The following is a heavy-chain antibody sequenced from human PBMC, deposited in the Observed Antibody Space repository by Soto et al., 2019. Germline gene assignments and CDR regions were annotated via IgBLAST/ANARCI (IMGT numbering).Heavy chain of an antibody. V-gene: IGHV3-23*01. CDR1: GFTFSSYA. D-gene: IGHD2-15*01. J-gene: IGHJ3*02. CDR3: SIEWDPDTIVVLVPAGRAACEI. Sequence: PGGSLRLSCAASGFTFSSYAMSWVRQAPGKGLEWVSAISGSGGSTYYADSVKGRFTISRDNSKNTLYLQMNSLRAEDTAGYYCSIEWDPDTIVVLVPAGRAACEIWAQGTMVTV. CDR2: ISGSGGST.